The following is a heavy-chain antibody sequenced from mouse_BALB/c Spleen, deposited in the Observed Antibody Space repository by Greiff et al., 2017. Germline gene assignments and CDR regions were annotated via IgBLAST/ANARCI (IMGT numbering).Heavy chain of an antibody. J-gene: IGHJ4*01. Sequence: VQLQQSGAELVRPGTSVKVSCKASGYAFTNYLIEWVKQRPGQGLEWIGVINPGSGGTNYNEKFKGKATLTADKSSSTAYMQLSSLTSDDSAVYFCARGALITTVDYYAMDYWGQGTSVTVSS. CDR2: INPGSGGT. V-gene: IGHV1-54*01. CDR1: GYAFTNYL. D-gene: IGHD1-1*01. CDR3: ARGALITTVDYYAMDY.